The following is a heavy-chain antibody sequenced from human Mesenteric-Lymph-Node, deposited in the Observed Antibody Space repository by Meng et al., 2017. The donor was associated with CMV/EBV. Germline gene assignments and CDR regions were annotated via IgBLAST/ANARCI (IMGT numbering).Heavy chain of an antibody. J-gene: IGHJ4*02. CDR3: VKGALHNFRSGYYFDH. CDR2: IYSGGST. D-gene: IGHD3-3*01. V-gene: IGHV3-53*01. CDR1: GFTVSNSY. Sequence: GFTVSNSYIGWVRQAPGKGLEWVSLIYSGGSTYYADSVKGRFTISRDNSKNLLFLQMDSLRVEDTALYYCVKGALHNFRSGYYFDHWGQGTLVTVSS.